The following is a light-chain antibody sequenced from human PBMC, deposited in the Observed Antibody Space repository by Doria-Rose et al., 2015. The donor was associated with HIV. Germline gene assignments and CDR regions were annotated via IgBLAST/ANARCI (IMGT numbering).Light chain of an antibody. CDR2: ENN. Sequence: QSVVTQPPSVSAAPGQKVTISCSGSSSNIGNNYVSWYQQLPGTAPKLLIYENNKRPSGIPDRFSGSKSGTSATLGITGLQTGGEADYYCGTWDSSLSAVVFGGGTKLTVL. CDR3: GTWDSSLSAVV. J-gene: IGLJ2*01. V-gene: IGLV1-51*02. CDR1: SSNIGNNY.